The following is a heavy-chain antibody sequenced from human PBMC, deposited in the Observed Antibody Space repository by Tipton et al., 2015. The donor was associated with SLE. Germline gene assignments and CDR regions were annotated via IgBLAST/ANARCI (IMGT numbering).Heavy chain of an antibody. J-gene: IGHJ3*01. Sequence: SLRLSCAASGFTFSSYAMTWVRQTPGKGLEWVSSITSRTYSTSYADSVEGRFTISRDDSKNTLHLQMNSLRAEDTAIYYCARDPNGDYVGAFADWGQGTVVTVSS. CDR3: ARDPNGDYVGAFAD. D-gene: IGHD4-17*01. V-gene: IGHV3-23*01. CDR1: GFTFSSYA. CDR2: ITSRTYST.